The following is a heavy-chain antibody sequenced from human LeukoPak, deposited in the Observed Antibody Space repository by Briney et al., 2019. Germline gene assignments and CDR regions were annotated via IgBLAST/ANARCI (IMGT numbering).Heavy chain of an antibody. J-gene: IGHJ4*02. CDR3: ARAYCSGGSCYLGYFDY. V-gene: IGHV4-30-4*01. CDR2: IYYSGST. Sequence: SQTLSLTCTVSGGSISSGDYCWSWIRQPPGKGLEWIGYIYYSGSTYYNPSLKSRVTISLDTSKNQFSLKLSSVTAADTAVYYCARAYCSGGSCYLGYFDYWGQGTLVTVSS. D-gene: IGHD2-15*01. CDR1: GGSISSGDYC.